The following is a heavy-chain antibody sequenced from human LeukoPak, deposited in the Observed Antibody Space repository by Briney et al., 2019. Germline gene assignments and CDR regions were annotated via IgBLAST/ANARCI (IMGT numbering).Heavy chain of an antibody. CDR2: ISYGGSNK. Sequence: GRSLRLSCAASGFTFSIFGMHWVRQAPGKGLEWVAVISYGGSNKYYADSVKGRFAISRDNSKNTLYLQMNSLRAEDTAVYYCARDRGSYYYYYGMDVWGQGTTVTVSS. CDR3: ARDRGSYYYYYGMDV. J-gene: IGHJ6*02. V-gene: IGHV3-30*03. D-gene: IGHD1-26*01. CDR1: GFTFSIFG.